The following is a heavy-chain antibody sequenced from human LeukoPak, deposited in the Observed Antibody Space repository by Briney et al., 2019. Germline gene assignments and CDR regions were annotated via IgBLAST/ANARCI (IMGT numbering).Heavy chain of an antibody. D-gene: IGHD3-10*01. CDR2: INPNSGGT. CDR3: AVGGLLWFGEFHQPSFDY. CDR1: GYTFTGYY. J-gene: IGHJ4*02. V-gene: IGHV1-2*04. Sequence: RASVKVSCKASGYTFTGYYMHWVRQAPGQGLEWMGWINPNSGGTNYAQKFQGWVTMTRGTSISTAYMELSRLRSDDTAVYYCAVGGLLWFGEFHQPSFDYWGQGTLVTVSS.